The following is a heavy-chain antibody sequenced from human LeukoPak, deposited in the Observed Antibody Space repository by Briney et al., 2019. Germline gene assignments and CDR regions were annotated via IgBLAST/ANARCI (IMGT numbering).Heavy chain of an antibody. Sequence: ASVKVSCKASGGTFSSYAIGWVRQAPGQGLEWMGGIIPIFGTANYAQKFQGRVTITADESTSTAYMELSSLRSEDTAVYYCARTTVTTESGFGYWGQGTLVTVSS. V-gene: IGHV1-69*13. D-gene: IGHD4-17*01. CDR3: ARTTVTTESGFGY. CDR1: GGTFSSYA. J-gene: IGHJ4*02. CDR2: IIPIFGTA.